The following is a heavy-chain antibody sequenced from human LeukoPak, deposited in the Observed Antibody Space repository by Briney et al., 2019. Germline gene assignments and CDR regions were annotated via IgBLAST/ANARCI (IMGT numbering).Heavy chain of an antibody. CDR3: AKRGSEVGDLDY. Sequence: PGGSLRLSCAASGFTFSIYGMHWVRQAPGKGLEWVAVIWYDGSNKYYADSVKGRFTISRDNSKNTLYLQMNSLRAEDTAVYYCAKRGSEVGDLDYWGRGTLVTVSS. CDR2: IWYDGSNK. D-gene: IGHD1-26*01. CDR1: GFTFSIYG. V-gene: IGHV3-33*06. J-gene: IGHJ4*02.